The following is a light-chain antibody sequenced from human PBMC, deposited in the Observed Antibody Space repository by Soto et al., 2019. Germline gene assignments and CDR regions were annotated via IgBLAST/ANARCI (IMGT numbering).Light chain of an antibody. CDR1: QSVTSSY. V-gene: IGKV3-20*01. J-gene: IGKJ1*01. CDR2: AAY. CDR3: QQHGISRVRT. Sequence: EIVLTQFPGTVSLSPGERATLSCRASQSVTSSYLAWYQQKPGQAPRLLIYAAYSRATGIPDRFSGSGSGTDFTLTIIRLEPEDFAMYYCQQHGISRVRTFGQGTKVEVK.